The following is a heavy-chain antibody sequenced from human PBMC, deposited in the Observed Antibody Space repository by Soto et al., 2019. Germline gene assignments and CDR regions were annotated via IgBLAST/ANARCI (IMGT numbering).Heavy chain of an antibody. Sequence: GGSLRLSCAASGFTFSNYPLSWVRQAPGKGLEWVSSISATGGGTYYADSFKGRFTISRDNSKNTLYLQINSLRAEDTALYYCARDRIRFDHWGQGTLVTVSS. CDR3: ARDRIRFDH. D-gene: IGHD2-21*01. CDR1: GFTFSNYP. J-gene: IGHJ4*02. V-gene: IGHV3-23*01. CDR2: ISATGGGT.